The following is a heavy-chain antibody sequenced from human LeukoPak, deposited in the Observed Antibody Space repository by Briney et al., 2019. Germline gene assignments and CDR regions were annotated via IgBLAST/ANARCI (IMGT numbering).Heavy chain of an antibody. CDR2: INTSGSN. V-gene: IGHV4-4*07. D-gene: IGHD6-25*01. CDR1: GGSFSSYY. J-gene: IGHJ5*02. Sequence: SDTLSLTCTVSGGSFSSYYWRWIRQPAGQGLEWIGRINTSGSNNYNPSLRSRVTMSVGTSKKPFSLNLGSVTAADTAVYYCAREGGGPRWLDPWGQGTLVTVSS. CDR3: AREGGGPRWLDP.